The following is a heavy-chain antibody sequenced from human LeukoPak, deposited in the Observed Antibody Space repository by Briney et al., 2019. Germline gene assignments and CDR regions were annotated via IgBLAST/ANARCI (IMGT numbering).Heavy chain of an antibody. V-gene: IGHV4-39*07. J-gene: IGHJ4*02. CDR3: AREPANTYRSGYFDY. D-gene: IGHD4/OR15-4a*01. CDR1: GGSISSSSYY. Sequence: PSETLPLTCTVSGGSISSSSYYWGWIRQPPGKGLEWIGSIYHSGSTYYNPSLKSRVTISVDRSKNQFSLKLSSVTAADTAVYYCAREPANTYRSGYFDYWGQGTLVTVSS. CDR2: IYHSGST.